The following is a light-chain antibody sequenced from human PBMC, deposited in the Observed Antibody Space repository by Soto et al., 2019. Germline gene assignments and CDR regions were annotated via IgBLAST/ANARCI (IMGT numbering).Light chain of an antibody. CDR3: QHLNGYPIT. J-gene: IGKJ5*01. CDR1: QGVSSH. Sequence: IQLTQFPSSLSASLGDRVTITCRASQGVSSHLAWHQQNPGKAPKLLIYEVSTLQSGVPSRFSGSGSGTDFTLTISSLQPEDFATYYCQHLNGYPITFGQGTRLEIK. CDR2: EVS. V-gene: IGKV1-9*01.